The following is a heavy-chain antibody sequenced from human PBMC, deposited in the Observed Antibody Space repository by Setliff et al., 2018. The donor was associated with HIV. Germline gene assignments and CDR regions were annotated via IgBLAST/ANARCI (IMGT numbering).Heavy chain of an antibody. CDR1: GYSINSHYN. J-gene: IGHJ4*03. V-gene: IGHV4-38-2*01. D-gene: IGHD4-17*01. Sequence: SETLSLTCAVSGYSINSHYNWAWIRQPPGKGLEWIGDIHHSGNTYYNPSLMSRVTISVDTSKNQFSLKLRSMTAADTAVYYCARLTTLTGPDIWGQGTLVTVSS. CDR2: IHHSGNT. CDR3: ARLTTLTGPDI.